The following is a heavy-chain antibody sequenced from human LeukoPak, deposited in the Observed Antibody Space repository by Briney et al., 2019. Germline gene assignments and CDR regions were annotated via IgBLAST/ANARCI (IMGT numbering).Heavy chain of an antibody. CDR3: ARGHRAAGTKSWFDP. Sequence: GSLRLSCAASGFTFSNYWMSWVRQAPGKGLEWVANIKQDGSEKYYVDSVKGRFTISRDNAKNSLYLQMNSLRGEDTAVYYCARGHRAAGTKSWFDPWGQGTLVTVSS. V-gene: IGHV3-7*01. J-gene: IGHJ5*02. CDR1: GFTFSNYW. CDR2: IKQDGSEK. D-gene: IGHD6-13*01.